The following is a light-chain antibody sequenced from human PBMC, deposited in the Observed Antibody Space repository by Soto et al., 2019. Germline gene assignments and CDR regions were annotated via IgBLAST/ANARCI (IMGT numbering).Light chain of an antibody. Sequence: QSALTQPASVSGSPGQSITISCTGTSSDVGSYNYVSWYQQYPGKVPKLMIYEVSTRPSGVSSRFSGSKSGNTASLTISGLQAEDEADYYCSSYTSSSTLYVFGTGTKLTVL. J-gene: IGLJ1*01. CDR2: EVS. CDR3: SSYTSSSTLYV. V-gene: IGLV2-14*01. CDR1: SSDVGSYNY.